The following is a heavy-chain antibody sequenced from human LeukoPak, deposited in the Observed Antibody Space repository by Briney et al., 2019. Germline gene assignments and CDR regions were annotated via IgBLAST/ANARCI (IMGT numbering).Heavy chain of an antibody. D-gene: IGHD2-15*01. CDR1: GITFSYAW. CDR2: IKGKVDGETI. Sequence: GGSLRFSCAASGITFSYAWMNWVRQAPGKGLEWVGRIKGKVDGETIDYAAPVKGRFTISRDDSKNTLYLEMNSLKIEDTAVYYCSWIAATFDYWGQGTLVTVSS. CDR3: SWIAATFDY. J-gene: IGHJ4*02. V-gene: IGHV3-15*01.